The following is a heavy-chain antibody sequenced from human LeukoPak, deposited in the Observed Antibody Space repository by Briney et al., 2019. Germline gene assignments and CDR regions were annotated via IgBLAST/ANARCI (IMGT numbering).Heavy chain of an antibody. V-gene: IGHV1-69*05. CDR2: IIPIFGTA. CDR3: ATVAYYYYMDV. Sequence: GSSVKVSCKASGGTFSSYAISWVRQAPGQGLEWMGGIIPIFGTANYAQKLQGRVTMTTDTSTSTAYMELRSLRSDDTAVYYCATVAYYYYMDVWGKGTTVTVSS. J-gene: IGHJ6*03. CDR1: GGTFSSYA.